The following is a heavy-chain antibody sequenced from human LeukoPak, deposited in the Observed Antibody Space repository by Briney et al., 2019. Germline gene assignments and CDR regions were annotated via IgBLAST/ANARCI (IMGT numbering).Heavy chain of an antibody. CDR1: GGSISSYY. J-gene: IGHJ4*02. CDR3: ARGPAWYFNY. V-gene: IGHV4-59*01. CDR2: IYYSGSA. Sequence: SETLSLTCTVSGGSISSYYWSWIRQPPGKGLQWTGYIYYSGSANYNPSLMSRAAISEDTSKNQVSLKLSSVTAADTAIYYCARGPAWYFNYWGQGTLVTVSS.